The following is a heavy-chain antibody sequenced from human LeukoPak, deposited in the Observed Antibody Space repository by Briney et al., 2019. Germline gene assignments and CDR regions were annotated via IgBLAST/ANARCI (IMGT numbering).Heavy chain of an antibody. D-gene: IGHD6-6*01. CDR3: ARRTRSSSSFIFDY. J-gene: IGHJ4*02. CDR1: GYSFTSYW. CDR2: IYPGDSDT. Sequence: PGESLKISCKGSGYSFTSYWIGWVRQMPGKGLEWMGTIYPGDSDTRYSPSFQGQVTISTDKSISTAYLQWSSLKASDTTMDYCARRTRSSSSFIFDYWGQGTLVTVSS. V-gene: IGHV5-51*01.